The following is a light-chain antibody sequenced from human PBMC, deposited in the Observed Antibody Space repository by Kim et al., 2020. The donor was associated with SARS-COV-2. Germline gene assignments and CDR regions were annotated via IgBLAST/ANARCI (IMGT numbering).Light chain of an antibody. CDR3: QQSSSVPLT. J-gene: IGKJ5*01. CDR2: DAS. CDR1: QSISNH. V-gene: IGKV1-39*01. Sequence: DIQMTQSPSSLSASIGDRVTITCRASQSISNHLNWYQQKSGKAPKILLYDASDLHSGVPSRFSDSGSGTYFTLTISSLQLEDFATYYCQQSSSVPLTFGQGTRLEIK.